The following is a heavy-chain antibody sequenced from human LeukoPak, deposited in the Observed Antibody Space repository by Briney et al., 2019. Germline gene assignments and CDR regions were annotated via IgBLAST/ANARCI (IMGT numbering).Heavy chain of an antibody. CDR1: GFTFSSYG. CDR3: ASLDSRIGAFDI. J-gene: IGHJ3*02. D-gene: IGHD3-22*01. Sequence: GGSLRLSCAASGFTFSSYGMHWVRQAPGRGLEWVAVISYDGSNKYYADSVKGRFTISRDNSKNTLYLQMNSLRAEDTAVYYCASLDSRIGAFDIWGQGTMVTVSS. CDR2: ISYDGSNK. V-gene: IGHV3-30*03.